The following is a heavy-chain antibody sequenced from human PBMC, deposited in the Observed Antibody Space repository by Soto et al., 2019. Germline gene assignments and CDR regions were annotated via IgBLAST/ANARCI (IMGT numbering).Heavy chain of an antibody. CDR3: ARVHCSAGTCLDGLDF. CDR1: EDSVSSNGAC. J-gene: IGHJ6*02. D-gene: IGHD2-15*01. CDR2: IYYRSKWFH. Sequence: PSQTLSLTCVISEDSVSSNGACWNWIRQSPSRGLQWLGGIYYRSKWFHDYAASVESRMAINPDTSRNQFSLQLNYVTPEDTAVYYCARVHCSAGTCLDGLDFWGQGTTVTVSS. V-gene: IGHV6-1*01.